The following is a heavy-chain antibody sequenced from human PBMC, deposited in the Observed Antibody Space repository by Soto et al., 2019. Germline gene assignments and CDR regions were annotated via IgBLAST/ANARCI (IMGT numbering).Heavy chain of an antibody. CDR1: GGSISSGGYY. D-gene: IGHD2-2*01. V-gene: IGHV4-31*03. CDR3: ARADIVVVPAAYMRRFDP. CDR2: IYYSGST. Sequence: QVQLQESGPGLVKPSQTLSLTCTVSGGSISSGGYYWSWIRQHPGKGLEWIGYIYYSGSTYYNPSLKSRVTISVDTSKNQFSLKLSSVTAADTAVYYCARADIVVVPAAYMRRFDPWGQGTLVTVSS. J-gene: IGHJ5*02.